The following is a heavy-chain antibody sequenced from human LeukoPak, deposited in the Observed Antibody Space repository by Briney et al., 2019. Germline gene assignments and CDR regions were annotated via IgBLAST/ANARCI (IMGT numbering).Heavy chain of an antibody. D-gene: IGHD6-25*01. CDR3: ARVEIEASGYVVDY. CDR1: GGSLSDYH. CDR2: ISHSGST. Sequence: PSETLSLTCAVYGGSLSDYHWRWIRQPPGKGLEWIGEISHSGSTNYNPSLKSRVTISVDTSKNQFSLKLSSVTAADTAVYYRARVEIEASGYVVDYWGQGTLVTVSS. J-gene: IGHJ4*02. V-gene: IGHV4-34*01.